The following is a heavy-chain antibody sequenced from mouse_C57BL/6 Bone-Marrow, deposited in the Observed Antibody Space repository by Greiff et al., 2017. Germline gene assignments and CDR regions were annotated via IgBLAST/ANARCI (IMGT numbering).Heavy chain of an antibody. J-gene: IGHJ3*01. V-gene: IGHV1-19*01. CDR2: INPYNGGT. D-gene: IGHD1-1*01. Sequence: VQLQQSGPVLVKPGASVKMSCKASGYSFTDYYMNWVKQSHGKSLEWIGVINPYNGGTSYNQKFKGKATLTVDKSSSTAYMELNSLTSEDSAVYYCARSGCGISEYFAFWGTGTLVTVSA. CDR1: GYSFTDYY. CDR3: ARSGCGISEYFAF.